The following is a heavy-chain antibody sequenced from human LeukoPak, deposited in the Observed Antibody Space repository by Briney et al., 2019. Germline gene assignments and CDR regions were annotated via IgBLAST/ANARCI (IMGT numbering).Heavy chain of an antibody. D-gene: IGHD3-3*01. CDR1: GGSISSYY. Sequence: SETLSLTCTVSGGSISSYYWSWIRQPPGKGLEWIGYIYYSGSTNYNPSLKSRVTISVDTSRNQFSLKLSSVTAADTAVYYCASTKIKGLRFLSPYGMDVWGQGTTVTVSS. V-gene: IGHV4-59*01. CDR3: ASTKIKGLRFLSPYGMDV. J-gene: IGHJ6*02. CDR2: IYYSGST.